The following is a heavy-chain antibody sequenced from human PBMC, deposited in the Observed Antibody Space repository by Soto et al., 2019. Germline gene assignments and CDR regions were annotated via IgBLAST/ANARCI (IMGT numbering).Heavy chain of an antibody. CDR2: MYAGDSDT. CDR3: AREKIWFGELLILQYYYGMDV. J-gene: IGHJ6*02. Sequence: GAALKISCKGSGYSVTNYWIAWVRQMTGKGLEWMGIMYAGDSDTRYSPSFQGQVTINPDTSKNQFSLQLNSVTPEDTAVYYCAREKIWFGELLILQYYYGMDVWGQGTTVNVSS. D-gene: IGHD3-10*01. CDR1: GYSVTNYW. V-gene: IGHV5-51*01.